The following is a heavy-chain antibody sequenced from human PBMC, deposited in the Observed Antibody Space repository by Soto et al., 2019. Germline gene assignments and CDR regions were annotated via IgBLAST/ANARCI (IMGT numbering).Heavy chain of an antibody. CDR1: GGTFSSYA. CDR3: AGALAVVTAIPDAFDI. D-gene: IGHD2-21*02. J-gene: IGHJ3*02. V-gene: IGHV1-69*12. CDR2: IIPIFGTA. Sequence: QVQLVQSGAEVKKPGSSVKVSCKASGGTFSSYAISWVRQAPGQGLEWMGGIIPIFGTANYAQKFQGRVTITADESTSTAYMELSSLRSEDTAVYYCAGALAVVTAIPDAFDIWGQGTMVTVSS.